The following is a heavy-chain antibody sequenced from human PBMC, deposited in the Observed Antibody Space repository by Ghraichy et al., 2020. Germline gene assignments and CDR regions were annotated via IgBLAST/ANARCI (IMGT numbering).Heavy chain of an antibody. V-gene: IGHV1-18*04. J-gene: IGHJ5*02. D-gene: IGHD4-17*01. CDR3: ARGNKYGDYDWFDP. Sequence: ASVKVSCKASGYTFTSYGISWVRQAPGQGLEWMGWISVYNGKTNYAQKLQGRVTMTTDTSTSTAYMELRSLRSDDTAVYYCARGNKYGDYDWFDPWGQGTLVTVSS. CDR2: ISVYNGKT. CDR1: GYTFTSYG.